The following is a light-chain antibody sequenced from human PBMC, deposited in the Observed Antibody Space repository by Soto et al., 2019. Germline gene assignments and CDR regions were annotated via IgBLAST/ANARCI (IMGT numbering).Light chain of an antibody. Sequence: SYELTQPPSVSVSPGQTASITCSGDKLGDKYTCWYQQKPGQSPVQVIFQDSKRPSGIPERFSGSNSGNTATLTISGTQAMDEADYYCQAWDSTAAAFGGGTKLTVL. V-gene: IGLV3-1*01. CDR3: QAWDSTAAA. CDR1: KLGDKY. CDR2: QDS. J-gene: IGLJ2*01.